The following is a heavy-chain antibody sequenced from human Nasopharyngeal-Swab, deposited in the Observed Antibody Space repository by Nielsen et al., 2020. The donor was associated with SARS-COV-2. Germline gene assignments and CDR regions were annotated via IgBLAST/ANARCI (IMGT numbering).Heavy chain of an antibody. CDR2: INTNTGNP. CDR3: ARGGGYSYGYISEYGYYYGMDV. J-gene: IGHJ6*02. D-gene: IGHD5-18*01. CDR1: GYTFTSYA. Sequence: ASVKVSCKASGYTFTSYAMNWVRQAPGQGLEGMGWINTNTGNPTYAQGFTGRFVFSLDTSVSTAYLQISSLKAEDTAVYYCARGGGYSYGYISEYGYYYGMDVWGQGTTVTVSS. V-gene: IGHV7-4-1*02.